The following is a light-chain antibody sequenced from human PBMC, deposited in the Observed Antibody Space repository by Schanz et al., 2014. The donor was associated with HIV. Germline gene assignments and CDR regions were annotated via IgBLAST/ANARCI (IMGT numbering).Light chain of an antibody. CDR3: QQYGSSWT. CDR2: ATS. CDR1: QSVGGSQ. J-gene: IGKJ1*01. Sequence: EIVLTQSPGRLSLSPGERATLSCRASQSVGGSQLAWFQLKRGQPPRLLIYATSFRAVGIPDRFSGSGSGTDFTLTISRLEPEDFAVYYCQQYGSSWTFGQGTKVEIK. V-gene: IGKV3-20*01.